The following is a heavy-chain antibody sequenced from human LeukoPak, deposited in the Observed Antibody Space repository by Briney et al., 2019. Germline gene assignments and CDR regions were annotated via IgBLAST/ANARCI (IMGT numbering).Heavy chain of an antibody. CDR1: GVTLSSYA. J-gene: IGHJ6*02. D-gene: IGHD5-24*01. CDR2: ISSSGSGGNT. CDR3: ARDRDGDYYYYGMDV. Sequence: GGSLRLSCAASGVTLSSYAMSWARQAPGKGLEWVSGISSSGSGGNTYYADSVKGRFTISRDSSKNTLFLHMNTLRAEDTAIYYCARDRDGDYYYYGMDVWGQGTTVTVSS. V-gene: IGHV3-23*01.